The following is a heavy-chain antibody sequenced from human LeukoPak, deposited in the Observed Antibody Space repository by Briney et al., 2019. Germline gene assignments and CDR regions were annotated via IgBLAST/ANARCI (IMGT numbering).Heavy chain of an antibody. CDR3: ARDLTGGGDY. V-gene: IGHV4-38-2*02. CDR1: GYSISSGYY. Sequence: SETLSLTCTVSGYSISSGYYWGWIRQPPGNGLEWIGSIYHSGSTYYNPSLKSRVTISVDTSKNQFSLKLSSVTAADTAVYYCARDLTGGGDYWGQGTLVTVSS. CDR2: IYHSGST. J-gene: IGHJ4*02. D-gene: IGHD3-10*01.